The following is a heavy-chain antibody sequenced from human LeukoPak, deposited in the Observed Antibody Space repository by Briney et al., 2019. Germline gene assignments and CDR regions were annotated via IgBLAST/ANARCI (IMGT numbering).Heavy chain of an antibody. V-gene: IGHV3-23*01. CDR1: GFTFRSHA. J-gene: IGHJ6*02. CDR2: IYENGGTT. Sequence: GGSLRLSCVGSGFTFRSHAMSWVRQAPEKGLEFVSGIYENGGTTYYADSVKGRFSISRDNSKNTLYLQMNSLRAEDTAVYYCARDALGNWNYDGMDVWGQGTTVTVSS. D-gene: IGHD1-20*01. CDR3: ARDALGNWNYDGMDV.